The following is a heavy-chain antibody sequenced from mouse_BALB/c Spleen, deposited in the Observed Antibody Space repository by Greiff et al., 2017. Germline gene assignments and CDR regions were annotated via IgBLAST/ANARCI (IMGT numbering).Heavy chain of an antibody. D-gene: IGHD2-4*01. J-gene: IGHJ4*01. Sequence: QVQLQQSGAELARPGASVKMSCKASGYTFTSYTMHWVKQRPGQGLEWIGYINPSSGYTNYNQKFKDKATLTADESSSTAYMQLSSLTSEDSAVYYCARGDYEGDMDYWGQGTSVTVSS. CDR2: INPSSGYT. CDR3: ARGDYEGDMDY. CDR1: GYTFTSYT. V-gene: IGHV1-4*01.